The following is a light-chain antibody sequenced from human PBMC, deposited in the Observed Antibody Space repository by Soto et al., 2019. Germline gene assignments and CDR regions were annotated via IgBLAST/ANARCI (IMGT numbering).Light chain of an antibody. Sequence: QSALPQPASVSGSPVESGAISCTGTSSDVAAYNFVSWYQQHPGKAPKLMVFDVSNRPSGVSNRFSGSESDNTASLTISGLQAEDEADYYCSSYTSGGNYVFGTGTKVTVL. CDR1: SSDVAAYNF. J-gene: IGLJ1*01. CDR2: DVS. V-gene: IGLV2-14*01. CDR3: SSYTSGGNYV.